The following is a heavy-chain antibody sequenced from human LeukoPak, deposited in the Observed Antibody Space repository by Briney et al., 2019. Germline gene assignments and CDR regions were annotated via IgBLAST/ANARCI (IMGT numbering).Heavy chain of an antibody. D-gene: IGHD2-2*02. CDR1: GGSISSYY. J-gene: IGHJ4*02. CDR2: IYSSGST. Sequence: SETLSLTCTVSGGSISSYYWSWIWQPAGKGLEWIGRIYSSGSTNYNPSLESRVTMSVDTSKNQFSLKLSSVTAADTAVYYCARLVDCNGSTCYREGLFDYWGQGTLVTVSS. V-gene: IGHV4-4*07. CDR3: ARLVDCNGSTCYREGLFDY.